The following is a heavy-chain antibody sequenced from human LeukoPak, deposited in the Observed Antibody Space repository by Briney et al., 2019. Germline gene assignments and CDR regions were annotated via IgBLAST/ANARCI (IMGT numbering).Heavy chain of an antibody. CDR1: GGTFSSYA. Sequence: SVKVSCKASGGTFSSYAISWVRQAPGQGLEWMGGIIPIFGTANYAQKFQGRVTITTDESTSTAYMELSSLRSEDTAVYYCARGPRPYITTWGYMDVWGKGTTVTVSS. D-gene: IGHD1-1*01. CDR3: ARGPRPYITTWGYMDV. CDR2: IIPIFGTA. V-gene: IGHV1-69*05. J-gene: IGHJ6*03.